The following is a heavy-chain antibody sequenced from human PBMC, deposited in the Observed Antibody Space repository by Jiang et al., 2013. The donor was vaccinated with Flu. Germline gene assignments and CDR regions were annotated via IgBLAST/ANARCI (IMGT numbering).Heavy chain of an antibody. CDR3: ARDLSPSSARVGALDF. Sequence: GAEVKKPGASVKVSCKASGYIFSNYGITWVRQAPGQGLEWMGWISAYNGHTDYAQKLQGRVTVTADRLSNTAYVELRNLTSDDTAFYYCARDLSPSSARVGALDFWGQGTLVTVSS. V-gene: IGHV1-18*01. D-gene: IGHD1-26*01. CDR1: GYIFSNYG. J-gene: IGHJ4*02. CDR2: ISAYNGHT.